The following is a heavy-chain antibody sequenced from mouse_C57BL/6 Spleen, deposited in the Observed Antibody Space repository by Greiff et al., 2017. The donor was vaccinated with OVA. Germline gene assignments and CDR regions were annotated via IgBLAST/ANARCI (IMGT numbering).Heavy chain of an antibody. CDR2: ISDGGSYT. J-gene: IGHJ2*01. Sequence: EVQRVESGGGLVKPGGSLKLSCAASGFTFSSYAMSWVRQTPEKRLEWVATISDGGSYTYYPDNVKGRFTISRDNAKNNLYLQMSHLKSEDTAMYYCARGSDSSGLYYFGYWGQGTTLTVSS. CDR1: GFTFSSYA. D-gene: IGHD3-2*02. V-gene: IGHV5-4*01. CDR3: ARGSDSSGLYYFGY.